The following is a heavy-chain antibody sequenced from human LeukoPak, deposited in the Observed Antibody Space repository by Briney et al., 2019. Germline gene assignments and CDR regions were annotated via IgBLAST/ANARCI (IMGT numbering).Heavy chain of an antibody. CDR3: AKSNGYGLVDI. CDR1: GYSISSGHY. CDR2: IYHSGST. Sequence: SETLSLTCTVSGYSISSGHYWGWIRQPPGKGLGWIGSIYHSGSTYYSPSLKSRVTISLDTSRNQFSLKLNSVTAADTAVYYCAKSNGYGLVDIWGQGTMVTVSS. V-gene: IGHV4-38-2*02. D-gene: IGHD3-10*01. J-gene: IGHJ3*02.